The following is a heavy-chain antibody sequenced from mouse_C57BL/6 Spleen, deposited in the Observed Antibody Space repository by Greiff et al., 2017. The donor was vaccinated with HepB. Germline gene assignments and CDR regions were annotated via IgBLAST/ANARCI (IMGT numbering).Heavy chain of an antibody. CDR3: ARSVPYYYGSSYYAMDY. V-gene: IGHV1-61*01. CDR1: GFNIKDYY. CDR2: IYPSDSET. D-gene: IGHD1-1*01. J-gene: IGHJ4*01. Sequence: VQLQQSGAELVRPGASVKLSCTASGFNIKDYYMHWVKQRPGQGLEWIGNIYPSDSETHYNQKFKDKATLTVDKSSSTAYMQLSSLTSEDSAVYYCARSVPYYYGSSYYAMDYWGQGTSVTVSS.